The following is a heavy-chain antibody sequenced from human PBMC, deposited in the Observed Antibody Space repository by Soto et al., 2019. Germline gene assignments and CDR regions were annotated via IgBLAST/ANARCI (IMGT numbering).Heavy chain of an antibody. J-gene: IGHJ4*02. CDR1: GGSFSGYY. CDR2: INHSGST. Sequence: SETLSLTCAVYGGSFSGYYWSWIRQPPGKGLEWIGEINHSGSTNYNPSLKSRVTISVDTSKNQFSLKLSSVTAADTAVYYCARNGVTMVRGVAIFDYWGQGTLVTVSS. V-gene: IGHV4-34*01. D-gene: IGHD3-10*01. CDR3: ARNGVTMVRGVAIFDY.